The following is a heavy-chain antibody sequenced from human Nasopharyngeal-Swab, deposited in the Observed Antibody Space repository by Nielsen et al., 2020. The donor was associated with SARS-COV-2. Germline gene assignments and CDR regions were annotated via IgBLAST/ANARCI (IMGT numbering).Heavy chain of an antibody. V-gene: IGHV3-53*01. CDR3: ARDGDGAWDLDY. D-gene: IGHD1-26*01. CDR2: IYDDGRT. J-gene: IGHJ4*02. Sequence: GGSLRLSCAASGFIVTSNYMNWVRQAPGGGLEWVSVIYDDGRTYYADSVKGRFIISRDNSKNTVSLQMNSLRADDTAVYYCARDGDGAWDLDYWSQGTLVTVSS. CDR1: GFIVTSNY.